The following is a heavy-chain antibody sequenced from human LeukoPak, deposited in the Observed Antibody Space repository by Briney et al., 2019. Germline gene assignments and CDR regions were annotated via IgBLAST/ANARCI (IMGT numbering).Heavy chain of an antibody. CDR1: GGSISSGGYY. D-gene: IGHD2-8*02. Sequence: PSETLSLTCTVSGGSISSGGYYWSWIRQHPGKGLEWIGYIYYSGSTYYNPSLKSRVTISVDTSKNQFSLKLSSVTAADTAVYYCARVRPHWSPIQDIWGQGTMVTVSS. V-gene: IGHV4-31*03. J-gene: IGHJ3*02. CDR3: ARVRPHWSPIQDI. CDR2: IYYSGST.